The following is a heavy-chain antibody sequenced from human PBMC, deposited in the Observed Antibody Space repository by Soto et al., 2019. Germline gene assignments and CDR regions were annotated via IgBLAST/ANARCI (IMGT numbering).Heavy chain of an antibody. Sequence: SETLSLTCNVSGGSMSSYYWSWIRQPPGKGLEWIGYIYYSGSTNYNPSLKSRVTISVDTSRNQFSLKLSSVTAADTAVYYCARFIVSEPAAIPVGWFDPWGEATLVTVSS. V-gene: IGHV4-59*01. D-gene: IGHD2-2*02. CDR3: ARFIVSEPAAIPVGWFDP. J-gene: IGHJ5*02. CDR1: GGSMSSYY. CDR2: IYYSGST.